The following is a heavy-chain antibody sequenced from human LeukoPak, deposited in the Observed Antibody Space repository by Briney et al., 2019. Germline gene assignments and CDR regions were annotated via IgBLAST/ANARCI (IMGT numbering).Heavy chain of an antibody. CDR3: AERGVVIRVILVGFHKEAYYFDS. V-gene: IGHV3-23*01. Sequence: PGRSLRLSCAVSGITLSNYGMSWVRQAPGKGLQWVAGISGSGGGTNYADSVEGRFTISRDNPKNTLHLQMNSLRAEDTAVYFCAERGVVIRVILVGFHKEAYYFDSWGQGALVTVSS. J-gene: IGHJ4*02. D-gene: IGHD3-10*01. CDR1: GITLSNYG. CDR2: ISGSGGGT.